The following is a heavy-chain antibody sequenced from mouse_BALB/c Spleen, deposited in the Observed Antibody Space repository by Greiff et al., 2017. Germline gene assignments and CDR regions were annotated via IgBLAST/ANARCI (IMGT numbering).Heavy chain of an antibody. CDR3: AREGDYDDGFAY. CDR1: GYTFTDYA. J-gene: IGHJ3*01. CDR2: ISTYYGNT. V-gene: IGHV1-67*01. Sequence: QVQLKQSGPELVRPGVSVKISCKGSGYTFTDYAMHWVKQSHAKSLEWIGVISTYYGNTNYNQKFKGKATMTVDKSSSTAYMELARLTSEDSAIYYCAREGDYDDGFAYWGQGTLVTVSA. D-gene: IGHD2-4*01.